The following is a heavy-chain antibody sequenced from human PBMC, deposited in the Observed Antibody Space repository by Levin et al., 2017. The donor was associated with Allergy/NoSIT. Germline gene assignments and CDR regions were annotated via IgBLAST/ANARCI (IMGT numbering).Heavy chain of an antibody. CDR3: AVMKRNILQAVGI. V-gene: IGHV3-48*02. J-gene: IGHJ3*02. Sequence: GGSLRLSCVASGVAFSSYSMNWVRQAPGKGLEWISYISSSSSSIDYADSVKGRFTISRDNAKNSLFLQMNSRRDKDTAVYFCAVMKRNILQAVGIWGQGTMVTVSS. CDR2: ISSSSSSI. CDR1: GVAFSSYS. D-gene: IGHD2-8*01.